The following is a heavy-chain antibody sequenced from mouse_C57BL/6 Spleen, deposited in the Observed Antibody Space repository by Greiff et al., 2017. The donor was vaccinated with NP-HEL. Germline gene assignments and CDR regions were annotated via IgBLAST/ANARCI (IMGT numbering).Heavy chain of an antibody. V-gene: IGHV1-50*01. CDR3: ARKVLYWYFDV. CDR2: IDPSDSYT. D-gene: IGHD2-14*01. Sequence: VQLKEPGAELVKPGASVKLSCKASGYTFTSYWMQWVKQRPGQGLEWIGEIDPSDSYTNYNQKFKGKATLTVDTSSSTAYMQLSSLTSEDSAVYYCARKVLYWYFDVWGTGTTVTVSS. CDR1: GYTFTSYW. J-gene: IGHJ1*03.